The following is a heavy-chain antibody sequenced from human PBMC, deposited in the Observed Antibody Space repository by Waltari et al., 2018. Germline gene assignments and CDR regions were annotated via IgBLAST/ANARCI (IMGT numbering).Heavy chain of an antibody. CDR2: IYHSGST. J-gene: IGHJ4*02. CDR3: ARRIVGGYVYYFDY. CDR1: GYSISSGYY. Sequence: QVQLQESGPGLVKPSETLSLTCAVSGYSISSGYYWGWIRQPPGKGLEWIGSIYHSGSTYYNPSLKSRVTISVDTSKNQFSLKLSSVTAADTAVYYCARRIVGGYVYYFDYWGQGTLVTVSS. D-gene: IGHD5-12*01. V-gene: IGHV4-38-2*01.